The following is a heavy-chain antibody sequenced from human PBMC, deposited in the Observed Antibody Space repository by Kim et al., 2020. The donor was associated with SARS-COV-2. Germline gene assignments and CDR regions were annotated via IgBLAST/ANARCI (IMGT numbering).Heavy chain of an antibody. J-gene: IGHJ4*02. CDR3: ARDHGDGYNRYGFDY. V-gene: IGHV6-1*01. D-gene: IGHD3-16*02. Sequence: VSVKSRIPINPDTSKNQFSLQLNSVTPEDTAVYYCARDHGDGYNRYGFDYWGQGTLVTVSS.